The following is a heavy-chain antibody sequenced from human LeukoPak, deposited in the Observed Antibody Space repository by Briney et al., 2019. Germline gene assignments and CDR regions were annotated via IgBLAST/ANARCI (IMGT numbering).Heavy chain of an antibody. CDR2: INQDGSEK. J-gene: IGHJ4*02. CDR1: GFIYSNYG. D-gene: IGHD6-13*01. CDR3: VKVSVAAPGSDY. V-gene: IGHV3-7*01. Sequence: GGSLRLSCAASGFIYSNYGMTCVRQAPGKGLEWVANINQDGSEKYYEDSVKGRFTISRDNAKTSLYLQMNSLRAEDTAIYYCVKVSVAAPGSDYWGQGTLVTVSS.